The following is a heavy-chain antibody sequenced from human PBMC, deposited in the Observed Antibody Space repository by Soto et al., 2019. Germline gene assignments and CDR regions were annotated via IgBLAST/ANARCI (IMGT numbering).Heavy chain of an antibody. V-gene: IGHV3-66*01. Sequence: EVQLVESGGGLVQPGGSLRLSCAASGFTVSSNYMSWVRQAPGKGLEWVSVIYSGGSTYYADSVKGRFTISRDNSKNKLYLQMIGLRAEDRSVYCCARDRYYYDSSPLNWYFDLWGSGTLVTVSS. D-gene: IGHD3-22*01. CDR3: ARDRYYYDSSPLNWYFDL. CDR2: IYSGGST. J-gene: IGHJ2*01. CDR1: GFTVSSNY.